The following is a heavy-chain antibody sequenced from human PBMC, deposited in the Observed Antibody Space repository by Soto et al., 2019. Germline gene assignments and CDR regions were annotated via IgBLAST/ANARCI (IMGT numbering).Heavy chain of an antibody. V-gene: IGHV4-59*01. CDR2: IHYNGNT. CDR3: AREGNHERWLQDLDS. D-gene: IGHD5-12*01. J-gene: IGHJ4*02. Sequence: SETLSLTCTVSGDSISAYSWSWVRQPPGKGLEWIGNIHYNGNTKYNPSLKSRVSMSVDTSKNQFSLRLISVTAADTAKYFCAREGNHERWLQDLDSCGQGSLVTVSS. CDR1: GDSISAYS.